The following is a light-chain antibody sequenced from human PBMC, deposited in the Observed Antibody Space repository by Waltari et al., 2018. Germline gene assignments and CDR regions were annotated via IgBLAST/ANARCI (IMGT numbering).Light chain of an antibody. J-gene: IGLJ2*01. V-gene: IGLV2-11*01. CDR1: ISDIGGFVF. CDR3: SSYSDTNL. CDR2: QIN. Sequence: QAALTQPRSVSGAPGQSVTISCTGTISDIGGFVFVSWYQQHPGTAPKLIIYQINKRPSGVSHRFSGSKSGNTASLTISGLQAEDEADYYCSSYSDTNLFGGGTRLTVL.